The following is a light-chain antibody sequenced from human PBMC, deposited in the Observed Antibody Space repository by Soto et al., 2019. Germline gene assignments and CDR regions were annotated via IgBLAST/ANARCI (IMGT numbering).Light chain of an antibody. CDR1: QTINRN. CDR3: QQYNSWTSIT. Sequence: EILLTQSPATLSVSPGERATLSCRSSQTINRNLGWYQQKPGQAPRLLIFAASTRAPGIPARFSGSGSGTELTLTISGLQSEDFAVYDCQQYNSWTSITFGQGTRLEVK. CDR2: AAS. J-gene: IGKJ5*01. V-gene: IGKV3-15*01.